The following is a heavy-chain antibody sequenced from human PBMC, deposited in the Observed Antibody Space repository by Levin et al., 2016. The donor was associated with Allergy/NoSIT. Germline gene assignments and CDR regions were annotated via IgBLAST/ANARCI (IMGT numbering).Heavy chain of an antibody. J-gene: IGHJ4*02. CDR2: IYYSGST. CDR1: GGSISSSSFY. CDR3: ARSVLYRSGSYNFDY. D-gene: IGHD3-10*01. Sequence: SETLSLTCTVSGGSISSSSFYWGWIRQPPGKGLEWIGSIYYSGSTYYNSSLKSRVTISVDTSKNQFSLKLSSVTAADTAVYYCARSVLYRSGSYNFDYWGQGTLVTVSS. V-gene: IGHV4-39*01.